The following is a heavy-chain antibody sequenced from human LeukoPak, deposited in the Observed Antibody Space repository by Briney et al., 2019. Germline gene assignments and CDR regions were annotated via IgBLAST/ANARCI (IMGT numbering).Heavy chain of an antibody. J-gene: IGHJ4*02. V-gene: IGHV3-30-3*01. CDR3: ARDPGGYCSSTSCYRAHFDY. Sequence: GGSLRLSCAASGFTFSSYAMHWVRQAPGKGLEWVGVISYDGSNEYYADSVKGRFTIFRDNSKNTLYLQMNSLRAEDTAVYYCARDPGGYCSSTSCYRAHFDYWGQGTLVTVSS. D-gene: IGHD2-2*01. CDR2: ISYDGSNE. CDR1: GFTFSSYA.